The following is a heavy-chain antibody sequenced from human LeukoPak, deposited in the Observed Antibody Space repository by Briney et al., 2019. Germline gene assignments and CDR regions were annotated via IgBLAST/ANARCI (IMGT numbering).Heavy chain of an antibody. CDR3: ARVRGFSGYDLFDQ. CDR1: GYTFTSYD. D-gene: IGHD5-12*01. J-gene: IGHJ4*02. CDR2: MNPNSGNT. Sequence: ASVKVSCKASGYTFTSYDINWVRQAAGQGPEWMGWMNPNSGNTGYARKFQGRVTMTRDTSIDTAYMDLSSLTSEDTAVYYCARVRGFSGYDLFDQWGQGTLVTVSS. V-gene: IGHV1-8*01.